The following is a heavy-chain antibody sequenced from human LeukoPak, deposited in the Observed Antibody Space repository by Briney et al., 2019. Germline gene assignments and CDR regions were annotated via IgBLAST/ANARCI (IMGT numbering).Heavy chain of an antibody. Sequence: KSSETLSLTCTVSGGSVSSGSYYWSWIRQPPGKGLEWIGYIYYSGSTNYNPSLKSRVTISVDTSKNQFSLKLSSVTAADTAVYYCASTPHYYGSESSVDWGQGTLVTVSS. CDR1: GGSVSSGSYY. D-gene: IGHD3-10*01. CDR3: ASTPHYYGSESSVD. J-gene: IGHJ4*02. CDR2: IYYSGST. V-gene: IGHV4-61*01.